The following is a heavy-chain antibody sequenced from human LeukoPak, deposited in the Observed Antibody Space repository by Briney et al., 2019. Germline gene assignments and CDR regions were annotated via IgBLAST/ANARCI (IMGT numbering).Heavy chain of an antibody. Sequence: ASVKVSCKASGYTFTSYGIRWVRQAPGQGLEWMGWISAYNGNTNYAQKLQGRVTMTTDTSTSTAYMELRSLRSDDTAVYYCARDYDGNSLYYYYYMDVWGKGTTLTLPS. CDR2: ISAYNGNT. CDR1: GYTFTSYG. V-gene: IGHV1-18*01. J-gene: IGHJ6*03. CDR3: ARDYDGNSLYYYYYMDV. D-gene: IGHD4-23*01.